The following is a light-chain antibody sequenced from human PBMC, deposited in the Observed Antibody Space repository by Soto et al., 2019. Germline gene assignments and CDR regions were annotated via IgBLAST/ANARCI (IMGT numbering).Light chain of an antibody. V-gene: IGLV2-14*01. Sequence: QSVLTQPASVSGSPGQSITISCTGTSSDVGGYNYVAWYHQHPGKAPKLLIFQVSNRPSGVSNRFSGSKSGNTASLTISGLQPEDEGTYYCSSYTSNSHLGIFGGGTKLTVL. CDR1: SSDVGGYNY. CDR2: QVS. J-gene: IGLJ2*01. CDR3: SSYTSNSHLGI.